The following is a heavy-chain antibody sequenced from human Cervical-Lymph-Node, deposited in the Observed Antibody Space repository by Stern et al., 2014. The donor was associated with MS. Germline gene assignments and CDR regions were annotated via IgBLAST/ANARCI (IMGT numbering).Heavy chain of an antibody. J-gene: IGHJ4*02. CDR3: ARTKYSYGFAFDY. CDR2: IYTSGST. D-gene: IGHD5-18*01. Sequence: QVQLVESGPGLVKPSQTLSLTCTVSGGSISSGSYYWSWIRQPAGKGLEWIGRIYTSGSTNYNPSLKSRVTIPVDTSKNQFSLKLSSVTAADTAVYYCARTKYSYGFAFDYWGQGTLVTVSS. CDR1: GGSISSGSYY. V-gene: IGHV4-61*02.